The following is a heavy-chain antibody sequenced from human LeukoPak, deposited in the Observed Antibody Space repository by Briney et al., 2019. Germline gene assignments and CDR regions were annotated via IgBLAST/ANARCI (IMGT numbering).Heavy chain of an antibody. Sequence: GGSLRLSCAASGFTFSSYWMSWVRQAPGKGLEWVATIRQDGSQKYYVDSVKGRFTISRDNAKNSLYLQMNSLRAEDTAVYYCARAERYSGYDSFFDYWGQGTLVTVSS. D-gene: IGHD5-12*01. CDR2: IRQDGSQK. CDR3: ARAERYSGYDSFFDY. J-gene: IGHJ4*02. CDR1: GFTFSSYW. V-gene: IGHV3-7*01.